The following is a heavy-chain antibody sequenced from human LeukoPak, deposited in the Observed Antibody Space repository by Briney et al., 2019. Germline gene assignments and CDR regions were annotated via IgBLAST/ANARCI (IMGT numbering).Heavy chain of an antibody. CDR1: GGSISSSSYY. J-gene: IGHJ6*03. V-gene: IGHV4-39*07. Sequence: SETLSLTCTVSGGSISSSSYYWGWIRQPPGKGLEWIGSIYYSGSTYYNPSLKSRVTISVDTSKNQFSLKLSSVTAADTAVYYCARKWGGYYYMDVWGKGTTVTVSS. D-gene: IGHD3-16*01. CDR3: ARKWGGYYYMDV. CDR2: IYYSGST.